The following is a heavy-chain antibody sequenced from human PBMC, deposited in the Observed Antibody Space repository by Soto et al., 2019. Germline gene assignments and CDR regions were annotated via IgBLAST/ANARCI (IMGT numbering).Heavy chain of an antibody. D-gene: IGHD3-22*01. CDR1: DGSISNFY. V-gene: IGHV4-59*01. CDR2: ISSSGNT. J-gene: IGHJ4*02. Sequence: SETLSLTCTVSDGSISNFYWSWIRQHPGKGLEWIGYISSSGNTNYNPSLKSRVSISVDTSKNQFSLNLTSVTAADTAVYYWERAPMVLTRSYFDSWGQGTRVTVSS. CDR3: ERAPMVLTRSYFDS.